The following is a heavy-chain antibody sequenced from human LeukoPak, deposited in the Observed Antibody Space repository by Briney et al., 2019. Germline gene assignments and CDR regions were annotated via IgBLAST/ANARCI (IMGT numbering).Heavy chain of an antibody. D-gene: IGHD3-16*01. CDR3: ARFGVDYDMDV. CDR1: GGSISGHY. CDR2: IHYSGKA. J-gene: IGHJ6*02. Sequence: SETLSLACTVSGGSISGHYWTWIRQPPGKGLEWIGQIHYSGKADYNPSLKTRIDISVDMSKNQMSLKVNSVTAADTAVYYCARFGVDYDMDVWGQGTAVTVS. V-gene: IGHV4-59*11.